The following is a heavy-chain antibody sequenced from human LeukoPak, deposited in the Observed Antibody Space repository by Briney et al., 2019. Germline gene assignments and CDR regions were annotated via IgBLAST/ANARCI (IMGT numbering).Heavy chain of an antibody. CDR2: ISGSAAYK. J-gene: IGHJ6*02. V-gene: IGHV3-21*01. Sequence: GGSLRLSCAASGLTFTNYTMNWVRQAPGKGLEWVSSISGSAAYKFYSDSVKGRFTISRDNAKKSLYLQMNSLRSEDTAIYYCARSLGPDMNYYYGMDVWGQGTTVTVSS. CDR1: GLTFTNYT. CDR3: ARSLGPDMNYYYGMDV.